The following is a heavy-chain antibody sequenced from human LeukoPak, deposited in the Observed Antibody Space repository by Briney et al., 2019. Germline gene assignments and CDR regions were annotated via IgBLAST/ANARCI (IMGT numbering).Heavy chain of an antibody. CDR2: INPNSGGT. D-gene: IGHD2-2*01. CDR1: GYTFTGYY. Sequence: ASVKVSCKASGYTFTGYYMHWVRQAPGQGLEWMGWINPNSGGTNYAQKFQGRVTMTRDTSISTAYMELSRLRSDDTAVYYCARPYQLLAPNAFDIWGQGTMVTVSS. CDR3: ARPYQLLAPNAFDI. J-gene: IGHJ3*02. V-gene: IGHV1-2*02.